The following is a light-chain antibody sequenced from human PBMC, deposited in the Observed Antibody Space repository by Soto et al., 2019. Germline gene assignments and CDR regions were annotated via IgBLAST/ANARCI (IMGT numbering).Light chain of an antibody. CDR3: QQYGNSPPYT. CDR2: GAS. J-gene: IGKJ5*01. V-gene: IGKV3-20*01. Sequence: EIVMTQSPATLSVSPGERATLSCRASQSVGSYLAWYQHKPGQAPRLLIYGASSRATGIPDRFSGSGSGTDFTLTISRLEPEDFAVYYCQQYGNSPPYTFGQGTRLEIK. CDR1: QSVGSY.